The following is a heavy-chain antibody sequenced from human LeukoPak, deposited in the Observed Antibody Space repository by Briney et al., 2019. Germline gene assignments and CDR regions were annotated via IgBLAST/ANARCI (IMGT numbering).Heavy chain of an antibody. D-gene: IGHD2-2*01. CDR3: ARDFYDVAPAADNWFDP. V-gene: IGHV1-69*13. Sequence: ASVKVSCKASGGTFSSYAISWVRQAPGQGLEWMGGIIPIFGTANYAQKFQGRVTITADESTSTAYMELSSLRSEDTAVYYCARDFYDVAPAADNWFDPWGQGTLVTVSS. CDR1: GGTFSSYA. J-gene: IGHJ5*02. CDR2: IIPIFGTA.